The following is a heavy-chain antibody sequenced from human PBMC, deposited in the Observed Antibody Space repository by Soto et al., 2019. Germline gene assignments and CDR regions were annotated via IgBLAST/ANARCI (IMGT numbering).Heavy chain of an antibody. CDR2: IRSKAYGGTT. Sequence: GGSLRLSCTASGFTFGDYAMSWFRQAPGKGLEWVGFIRSKAYGGTTEYAAYGKGRFTISRDDSKSIAYLQMNSLKTEDTAVYYCTRETRWLQLQKNDAFDIWGQGTMVTVSS. V-gene: IGHV3-49*03. J-gene: IGHJ3*02. CDR3: TRETRWLQLQKNDAFDI. CDR1: GFTFGDYA. D-gene: IGHD5-12*01.